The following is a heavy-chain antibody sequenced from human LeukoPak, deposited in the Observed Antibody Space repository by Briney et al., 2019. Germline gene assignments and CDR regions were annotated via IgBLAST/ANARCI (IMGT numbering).Heavy chain of an antibody. CDR3: ARLGGSGSYLGAFDI. V-gene: IGHV3-53*04. J-gene: IGHJ3*02. D-gene: IGHD1-26*01. CDR2: IYSGGST. CDR1: GFTVSSNY. Sequence: PGGSLRLSCAASGFTVSSNYMSWVRQAPGKGLEWVSVIYSGGSTYYADSVKGRFTISRHNSKNTLYLQTNSLRAEDTAVYYCARLGGSGSYLGAFDIWGQGTMVTVSS.